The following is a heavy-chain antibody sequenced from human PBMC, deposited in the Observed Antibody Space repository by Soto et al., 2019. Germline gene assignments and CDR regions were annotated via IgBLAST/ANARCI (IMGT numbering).Heavy chain of an antibody. CDR1: SGSLSGGTSY. CDR3: ARDIRGYSRAFDY. D-gene: IGHD5-18*01. V-gene: IGHV4-61*01. J-gene: IGHJ4*02. CDR2: IYYSGST. Sequence: PSETLSLTCTVSSGSLSGGTSYWTWILQPPGKGLEWIGYIYYSGSTTYNPSLKSRVTISIDTSKNQFSLKLTSATAADTAVYYCARDIRGYSRAFDYWGQGALVTVSS.